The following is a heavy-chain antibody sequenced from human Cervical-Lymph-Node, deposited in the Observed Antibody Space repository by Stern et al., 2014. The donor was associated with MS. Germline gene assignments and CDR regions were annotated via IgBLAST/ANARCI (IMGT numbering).Heavy chain of an antibody. CDR1: GHTLSELS. J-gene: IGHJ4*02. Sequence: VQLVQSGAEVKKPGASVRVSCKVSGHTLSELSIHWVRQAPGKGLEWMGNIAPENGESTYAQKCQGRVTMTEDTSTDTAYMDLSSLRSDDTAVYYCAAENYYDSSDYFGQWGQGTLVTVSS. CDR3: AAENYYDSSDYFGQ. V-gene: IGHV1-24*01. D-gene: IGHD3-22*01. CDR2: IAPENGES.